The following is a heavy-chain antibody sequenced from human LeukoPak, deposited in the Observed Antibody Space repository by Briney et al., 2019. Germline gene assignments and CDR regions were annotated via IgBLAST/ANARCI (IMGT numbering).Heavy chain of an antibody. J-gene: IGHJ2*01. CDR3: ARDGTEGRWYFDV. CDR2: VHHRGST. CDR1: GDSVSRADSY. D-gene: IGHD1-1*01. Sequence: DPSQTLSLTCTVSGDSVSRADSYWSWIRQHPGKGLEWIGFVHHRGSTFYNPSLKSRVTLSVDTSKNQFSLILFSVTAADTAVYYCARDGTEGRWYFDVSGRGTRLTVSS. V-gene: IGHV4-31*03.